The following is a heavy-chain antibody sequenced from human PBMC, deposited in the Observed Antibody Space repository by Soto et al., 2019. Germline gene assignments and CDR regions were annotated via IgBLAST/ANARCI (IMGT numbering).Heavy chain of an antibody. Sequence: EASVKVSCKASGYTFTSYGISWVRQAPGQGLEWMGWISAYNGNTNYAQKLQGRVTMTTDTSTSTAYTELRSLRSDDTAVYYCARDLIRYFDWLPGGWFDPWGQGTLVTVSS. CDR1: GYTFTSYG. D-gene: IGHD3-9*01. CDR3: ARDLIRYFDWLPGGWFDP. J-gene: IGHJ5*02. CDR2: ISAYNGNT. V-gene: IGHV1-18*04.